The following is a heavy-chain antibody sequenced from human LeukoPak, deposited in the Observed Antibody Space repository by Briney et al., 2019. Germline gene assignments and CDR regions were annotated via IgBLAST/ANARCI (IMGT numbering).Heavy chain of an antibody. CDR2: VSISSGTI. Sequence: GGSLRLSCAASGFTVSGHNMNWDRQAPGKGLEWISFVSISSGTIYYADSVNGRFRISRDNAKSSLDLEMNSLRAEDTAGYYCARAMSTFGGVRNYFDSWGQGTLVTVSS. V-gene: IGHV3-48*04. J-gene: IGHJ4*02. CDR3: ARAMSTFGGVRNYFDS. CDR1: GFTVSGHN. D-gene: IGHD3-16*01.